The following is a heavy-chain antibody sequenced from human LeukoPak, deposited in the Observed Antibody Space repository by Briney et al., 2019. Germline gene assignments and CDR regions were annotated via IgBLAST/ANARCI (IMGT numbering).Heavy chain of an antibody. CDR2: IYYSGST. Sequence: SETLSLTCTVSGGSISSSGYYWGWIRQPPGKGLEWIGSIYYSGSTYYNPSLKSRVTISVDTSKNQFSLKLSSVTASDTAVYYCARQGWFGELLSPLDYWGQGTLVTVSS. V-gene: IGHV4-39*01. CDR1: GGSISSSGYY. J-gene: IGHJ4*02. D-gene: IGHD3-10*01. CDR3: ARQGWFGELLSPLDY.